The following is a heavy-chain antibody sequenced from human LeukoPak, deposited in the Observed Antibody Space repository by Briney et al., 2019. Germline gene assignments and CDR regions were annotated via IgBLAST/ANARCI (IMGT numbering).Heavy chain of an antibody. Sequence: PGGSLRLSCAASGFTFSSYAMSWVRQAPGKGLEWVSAISGSGGSTYYADSVKGRFTISRDNSKNTLYLQMNSLRAEDTAVYYCAKGDMMLVVITTLFDYWGQGTLVTVSS. CDR1: GFTFSSYA. V-gene: IGHV3-23*01. CDR3: AKGDMMLVVITTLFDY. D-gene: IGHD3-22*01. J-gene: IGHJ4*02. CDR2: ISGSGGST.